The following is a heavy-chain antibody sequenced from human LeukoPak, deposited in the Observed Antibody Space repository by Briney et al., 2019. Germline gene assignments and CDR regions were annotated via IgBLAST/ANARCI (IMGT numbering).Heavy chain of an antibody. V-gene: IGHV1-18*01. D-gene: IGHD3-22*01. CDR1: GYTFTSYG. Sequence: ASVKVSCEASGYTFTSYGISWVRQAPGQGLEWMGWISAYNGNTNYAQKLQGRVTMTTDTSTSTAYMELRSLRSDDTAVYYCARDRPSYYYDSSGSFDPWGQGTLVTVSS. CDR2: ISAYNGNT. J-gene: IGHJ5*02. CDR3: ARDRPSYYYDSSGSFDP.